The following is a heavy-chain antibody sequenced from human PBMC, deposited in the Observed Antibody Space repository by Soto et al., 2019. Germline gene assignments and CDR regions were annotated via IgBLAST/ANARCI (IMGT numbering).Heavy chain of an antibody. V-gene: IGHV4-59*01. Sequence: SETLSLTCTVSGGSISKYYWAWIRQPPGKGLEWIGYIYYNGDTDYSPSLKSRVTISVDTSKNQFSLKLSSVTAADTAVYYCARPGWRNAPYDAFDIWGQGTMVTVSS. CDR2: IYYNGDT. CDR1: GGSISKYY. CDR3: ARPGWRNAPYDAFDI. J-gene: IGHJ3*02. D-gene: IGHD6-19*01.